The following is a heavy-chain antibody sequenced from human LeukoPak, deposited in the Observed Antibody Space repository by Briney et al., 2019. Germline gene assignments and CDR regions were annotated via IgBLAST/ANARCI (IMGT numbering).Heavy chain of an antibody. CDR1: GFTVSSSS. CDR2: IYSGGST. V-gene: IGHV3-53*01. D-gene: IGHD5-18*01. Sequence: GGSLRLSCAASGFTVSSSSMSWVRQAPGKGLEWVSLIYSGGSTYSADSVKGRFTISRDNSKNTLYLQMHSLRAEDTAVYYCARGYSYGPLMATKSYFDYWGQGTLVTVSS. CDR3: ARGYSYGPLMATKSYFDY. J-gene: IGHJ4*02.